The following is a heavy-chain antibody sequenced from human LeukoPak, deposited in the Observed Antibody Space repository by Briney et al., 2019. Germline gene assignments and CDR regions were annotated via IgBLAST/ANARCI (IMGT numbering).Heavy chain of an antibody. V-gene: IGHV3-9*01. CDR1: GFTFDDYA. CDR3: AKDTYGSGSYSSPFHY. J-gene: IGHJ4*02. Sequence: GRSLRLSCAASGFTFDDYAMHWVRQAPGKGLEWVSGITWNSGRIDYADSVKGRFTISRDNAKNSLYLQMNSLRAEDTALYYCAKDTYGSGSYSSPFHYWGQGTLVTVSS. CDR2: ITWNSGRI. D-gene: IGHD3-10*01.